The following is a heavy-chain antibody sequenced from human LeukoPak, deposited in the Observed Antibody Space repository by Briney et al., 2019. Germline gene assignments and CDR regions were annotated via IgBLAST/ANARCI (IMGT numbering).Heavy chain of an antibody. Sequence: ASVKVSCKASGYTFTSYDINWVRQATGQGLEWMGWMNPNSGNTGYAQKFQGRVTMTRNTSISTAYMELSSLRSEDTAVYYCARGYYDSSGYYYLNYFDYWGQGTLVTVSS. D-gene: IGHD3-22*01. CDR2: MNPNSGNT. J-gene: IGHJ4*02. CDR3: ARGYYDSSGYYYLNYFDY. CDR1: GYTFTSYD. V-gene: IGHV1-8*01.